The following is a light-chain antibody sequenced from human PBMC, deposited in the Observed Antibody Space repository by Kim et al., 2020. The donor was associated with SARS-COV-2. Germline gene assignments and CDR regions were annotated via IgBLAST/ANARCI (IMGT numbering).Light chain of an antibody. CDR3: QVCDSRDDRPV. CDR2: YDS. V-gene: IGLV3-21*04. Sequence: SYELTQPPSVSVAPGKTARIPCGGNNIGNKNVFWYQQKPGQAPVLVIYYDSDRPSGIPERFSGSNSGNTATLTISRVEAGDEADYYCQVCDSRDDRPVFGGGTKLTVL. J-gene: IGLJ3*02. CDR1: NIGNKN.